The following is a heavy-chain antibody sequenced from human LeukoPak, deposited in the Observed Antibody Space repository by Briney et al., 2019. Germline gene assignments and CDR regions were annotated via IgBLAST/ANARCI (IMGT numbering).Heavy chain of an antibody. J-gene: IGHJ4*02. CDR3: ARYDSSDYYFDY. CDR2: ISSSSSYI. CDR1: GFTFSSYG. Sequence: NPGGSLRLSCAASGFTFSSYGMNWVRQAPGKGLEWVSSISSSSSYIYYADSVKGRFTISRDNAKNSLYLQMNSLRAEDTAVYYCARYDSSDYYFDYWGLGTLVTVSS. V-gene: IGHV3-21*01. D-gene: IGHD3-22*01.